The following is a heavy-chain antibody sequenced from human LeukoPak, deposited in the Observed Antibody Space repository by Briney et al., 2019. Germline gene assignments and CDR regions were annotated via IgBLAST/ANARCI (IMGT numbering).Heavy chain of an antibody. CDR1: GGSLSSYY. Sequence: PSETLSLTCTVSGGSLSSYYWNWIRQPPGKGLEWIGYVYYSGSTNYNPYLESRVTVSLDTSKNQFSLKLNSVTAADTAVYYCARETVTTVTPRHFDLWGRGTLVTVSS. D-gene: IGHD4-17*01. V-gene: IGHV4-59*01. CDR2: VYYSGST. J-gene: IGHJ2*01. CDR3: ARETVTTVTPRHFDL.